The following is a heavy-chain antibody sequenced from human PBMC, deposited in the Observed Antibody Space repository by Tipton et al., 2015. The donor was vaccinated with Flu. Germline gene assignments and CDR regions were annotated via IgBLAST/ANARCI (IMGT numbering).Heavy chain of an antibody. D-gene: IGHD3-3*01. CDR2: IKQDGSEK. V-gene: IGHV3-7*01. Sequence: SLRLSCAASGFTFSSYWMSWVRQAPGKGLEWVANIKQDGSEKYYVASVKGRFTISRDNAKNSLYLQMNSLRAEDTAVYYCARGPSGRFLVYWGQGTLVTVSS. J-gene: IGHJ4*02. CDR1: GFTFSSYW. CDR3: ARGPSGRFLVY.